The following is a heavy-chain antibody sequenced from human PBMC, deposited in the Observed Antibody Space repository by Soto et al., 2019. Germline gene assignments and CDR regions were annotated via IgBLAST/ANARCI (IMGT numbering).Heavy chain of an antibody. Sequence: SETLSLTCTVSGGSISSYYWSWIRQPAGKGLEWIGRIYTSGSTNYNPSLKSRVTMSVDTSKNQFSLKLSSVTAADTAVYYCARDLIMGVAGKVFDYWGQGTLVTVSS. CDR3: ARDLIMGVAGKVFDY. D-gene: IGHD6-19*01. CDR2: IYTSGST. CDR1: GGSISSYY. V-gene: IGHV4-4*07. J-gene: IGHJ4*02.